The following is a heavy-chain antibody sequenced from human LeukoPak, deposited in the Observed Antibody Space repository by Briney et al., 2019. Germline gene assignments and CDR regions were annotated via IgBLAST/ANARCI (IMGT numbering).Heavy chain of an antibody. D-gene: IGHD1-26*01. CDR1: GGSISSSSYY. J-gene: IGHJ5*02. V-gene: IGHV4-39*07. CDR3: ARTSGSGSYYRRNLFDP. CDR2: IYYSGST. Sequence: SETLSLTCTVSGGSISSSSYYWGWIRQPPGKGLEWIGSIYYSGSTYYNPSLKSRVTISVDTSKNQFSLKLSSVTAADTAVYYCARTSGSGSYYRRNLFDPWGQGTLVTVSS.